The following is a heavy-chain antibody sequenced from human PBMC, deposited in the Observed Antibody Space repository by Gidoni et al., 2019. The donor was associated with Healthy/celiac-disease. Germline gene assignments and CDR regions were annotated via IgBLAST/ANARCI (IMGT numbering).Heavy chain of an antibody. CDR3: ASRGIAAAARWGDAFDI. Sequence: QVQLQESGPGLVKPSQTLSLTCTVSGGSISSGDYYWSWIRQPPGKGLEWIGYIYYSGSTYYNPSLKSRVTISVDTSKNQFSLKLSSVTAADTAVYYCASRGIAAAARWGDAFDIWGQGTMVTVSS. CDR2: IYYSGST. CDR1: GGSISSGDYY. J-gene: IGHJ3*02. D-gene: IGHD6-13*01. V-gene: IGHV4-30-4*01.